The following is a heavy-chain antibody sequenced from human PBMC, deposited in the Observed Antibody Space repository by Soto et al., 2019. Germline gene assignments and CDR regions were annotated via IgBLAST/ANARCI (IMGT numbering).Heavy chain of an antibody. J-gene: IGHJ5*02. D-gene: IGHD2-15*01. CDR3: AKDRSNPGWFDP. CDR1: GFTFSSYA. V-gene: IGHV3-23*01. CDR2: ISGSGGST. Sequence: EVQLLESGGGLVQPGGSLRLSCAASGFTFSSYAMSWVRQAPGKGLEWVSAISGSGGSTYYADSMKGRFTISRDNSKNTLYLQMNSLRAEDTAVYYCAKDRSNPGWFDPWGQGTLVTVSS.